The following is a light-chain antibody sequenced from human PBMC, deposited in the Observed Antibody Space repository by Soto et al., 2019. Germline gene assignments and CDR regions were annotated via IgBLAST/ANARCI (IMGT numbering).Light chain of an antibody. CDR3: SSYAIASTTIYV. J-gene: IGLJ1*01. V-gene: IGLV2-14*01. Sequence: QSALTQPASVSGFPGQSITISCTGTSSDIGTYNYVSWYQHHPGKAPQLLISEVRNRPSGISNRFSGSKSGNTASLTISGLQAEDEADYYCSSYAIASTTIYVFGTGTKVTVL. CDR2: EVR. CDR1: SSDIGTYNY.